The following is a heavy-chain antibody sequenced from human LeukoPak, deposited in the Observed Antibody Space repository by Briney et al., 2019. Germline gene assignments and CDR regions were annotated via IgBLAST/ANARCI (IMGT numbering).Heavy chain of an antibody. V-gene: IGHV4-59*01. D-gene: IGHD3-22*01. Sequence: SETLSLTCTVSGGSISSYYWSWIRQPPGKGLEWIGYIYYSGSTNYNPSLKSRVTISVDTSKNQFSLKLSSVTAADTAVYYCASTCSGYYFRCFDYWGQGTLVTVSS. CDR3: ASTCSGYYFRCFDY. CDR1: GGSISSYY. CDR2: IYYSGST. J-gene: IGHJ4*02.